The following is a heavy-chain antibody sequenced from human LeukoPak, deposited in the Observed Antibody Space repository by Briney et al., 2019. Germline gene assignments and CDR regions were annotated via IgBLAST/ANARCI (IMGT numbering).Heavy chain of an antibody. V-gene: IGHV3-74*01. J-gene: IGHJ4*02. D-gene: IGHD2-15*01. Sequence: HPGGSLRLSCAASGFTFSSYWMHWVRHTPGKGPVWVSRLNGDGSDTAYADSVKGRFTISRDNAKNTLYLQMNSLRVEDTAVYYCARGPSRSPLLAEYWGQGTLVTVSS. CDR1: GFTFSSYW. CDR3: ARGPSRSPLLAEY. CDR2: LNGDGSDT.